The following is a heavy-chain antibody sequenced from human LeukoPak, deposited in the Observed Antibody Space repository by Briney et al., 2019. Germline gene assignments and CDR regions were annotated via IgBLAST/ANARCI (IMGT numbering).Heavy chain of an antibody. CDR2: MNPNSGNT. CDR3: ARGRIAARGNWFDP. V-gene: IGHV1-8*01. J-gene: IGHJ5*02. CDR1: GYTFTSYD. Sequence: ASVKVSCKASGYTFTSYDINWVRQATGQGLEWMGWMNPNSGNTGYAQKFQGRVTMTRNISISTAYMELSSLRSEDTAVYYCARGRIAARGNWFDPWGQGTLVTVSS. D-gene: IGHD6-6*01.